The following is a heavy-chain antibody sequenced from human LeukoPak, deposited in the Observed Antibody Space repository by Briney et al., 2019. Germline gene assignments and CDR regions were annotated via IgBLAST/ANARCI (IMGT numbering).Heavy chain of an antibody. J-gene: IGHJ4*02. V-gene: IGHV3-74*01. Sequence: GGSLRLSCAASGSSFGSFWMHWVRQVPGKGLMWVARVNLDGRSTSYAEFVKGRFTISRDNARLTVYLQMNSLRADDTAVYYCVRDVWGDRDGFFEYWGQGALVTVST. CDR1: GSSFGSFW. D-gene: IGHD5-24*01. CDR2: VNLDGRST. CDR3: VRDVWGDRDGFFEY.